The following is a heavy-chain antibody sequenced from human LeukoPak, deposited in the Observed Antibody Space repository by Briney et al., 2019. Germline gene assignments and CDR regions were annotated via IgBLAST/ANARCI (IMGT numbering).Heavy chain of an antibody. CDR2: INHSGST. V-gene: IGHV4-34*01. CDR1: GGSFSGYH. D-gene: IGHD5-24*01. Sequence: SETLSLTCDVHGGSFSGYHWSWIRQPPGKGLEWIGEINHSGSTKYNPSLNNRVTISVDTSKNQFSLKVRSVTAADTAVYYCARRPDGFDYWGQGTLVTVSS. J-gene: IGHJ4*02. CDR3: ARRPDGFDY.